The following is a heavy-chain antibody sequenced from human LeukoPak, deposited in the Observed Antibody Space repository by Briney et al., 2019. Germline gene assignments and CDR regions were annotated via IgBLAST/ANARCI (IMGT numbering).Heavy chain of an antibody. Sequence: SETLSLTCTVSGGSISSGTYHWGWIRQPPGKGLEWIGSISYTGTTYYTPSLKSRVTVSVDTSKNQFSLQLSSVTAADTAVYYCARHRFVIVRGEGWFDPWVQGTLVIVSS. J-gene: IGHJ5*02. D-gene: IGHD3-10*01. CDR2: ISYTGTT. CDR1: GGSISSGTYH. V-gene: IGHV4-39*01. CDR3: ARHRFVIVRGEGWFDP.